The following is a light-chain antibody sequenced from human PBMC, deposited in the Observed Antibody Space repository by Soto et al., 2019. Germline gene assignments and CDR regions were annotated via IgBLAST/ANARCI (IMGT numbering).Light chain of an antibody. CDR3: QQRSNWPFT. V-gene: IGKV3-11*01. J-gene: IGKJ5*01. CDR2: DAS. CDR1: QSVSSY. Sequence: ENGLTQSPANLSFSPGERATLSCRASQSVSSYLAWYQQKPGQAPRLLIYDASNRATGIPARFSGSGSGTDFTLTISSLEPEDFAVYYCQQRSNWPFTFGQGTRLEIK.